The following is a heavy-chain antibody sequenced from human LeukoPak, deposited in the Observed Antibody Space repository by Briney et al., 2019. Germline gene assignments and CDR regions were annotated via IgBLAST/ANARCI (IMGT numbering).Heavy chain of an antibody. D-gene: IGHD2-2*01. V-gene: IGHV3-21*01. CDR2: ISSSSSYI. J-gene: IGHJ6*02. CDR1: GFTFSSYA. Sequence: SGGSLRLSCAASGFTFSSYAMHWVRQAPGKGLEWVSSISSSSSYIYYADSVKGRFAISRDNAKNSLYLQMNSLRAEDTAVYYCAREPYRYGMDVWGQGTTVTVSS. CDR3: AREPYRYGMDV.